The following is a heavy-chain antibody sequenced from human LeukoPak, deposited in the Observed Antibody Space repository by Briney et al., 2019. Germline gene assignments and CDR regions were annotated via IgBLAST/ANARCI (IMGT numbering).Heavy chain of an antibody. Sequence: GGSLRLSCAASGFTFCSYWMSWGRQAPGKGLEWVANIKQDGSEKYYVDSVKGRFTISRDNAKNSLYLQMNSLRAEDTAVYYCARDWYDSSGYYPNGDYWGQGTLVTVTS. CDR3: ARDWYDSSGYYPNGDY. CDR1: GFTFCSYW. CDR2: IKQDGSEK. V-gene: IGHV3-7*03. D-gene: IGHD3-22*01. J-gene: IGHJ4*02.